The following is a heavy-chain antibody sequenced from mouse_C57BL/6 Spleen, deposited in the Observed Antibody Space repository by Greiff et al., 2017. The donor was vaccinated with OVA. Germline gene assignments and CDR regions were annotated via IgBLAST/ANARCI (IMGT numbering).Heavy chain of an antibody. CDR2: IDPSDSYT. D-gene: IGHD1-1*01. V-gene: IGHV1-69*01. CDR3: ARSERRLHYGFDY. Sequence: VQLQQPGAELVMPGASVKLSCKASGYTFTSYWMHWVKQRPGQGLEWIGEIDPSDSYTTYNQKFKGKSTLTVDKSSSTAYMQLSSLTSEDSAVYYCARSERRLHYGFDYWGQGTTLTVSS. CDR1: GYTFTSYW. J-gene: IGHJ2*01.